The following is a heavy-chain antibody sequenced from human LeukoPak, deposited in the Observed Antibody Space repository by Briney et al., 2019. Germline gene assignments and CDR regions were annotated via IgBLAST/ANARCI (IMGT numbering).Heavy chain of an antibody. D-gene: IGHD3-10*01. CDR2: ISWNGNNI. V-gene: IGHV3-9*01. CDR3: ARDMDGYFGSGTYPNDAFDI. Sequence: PGRSLRLSCAASGFTFDGYAMYWVRQAPGKGLEWVSGISWNGNNIGYADSVRGRFTISRDNAKNSLYLQMNSLKPEDTAFYYCARDMDGYFGSGTYPNDAFDIWGQGTLVTVSS. CDR1: GFTFDGYA. J-gene: IGHJ3*02.